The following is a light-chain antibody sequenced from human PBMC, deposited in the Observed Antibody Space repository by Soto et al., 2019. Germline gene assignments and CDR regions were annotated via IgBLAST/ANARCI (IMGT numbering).Light chain of an antibody. J-gene: IGKJ4*01. Sequence: DIQMTQSPSSLSASVGDRVTITCQASQDISNYLNWYKQKPGNAPKXXIYDASILETGVPSRFSGSGSGTDFTLTITSLQPEDIATYYCQQFDYLPLTFGGGTKVDIK. CDR2: DAS. CDR3: QQFDYLPLT. CDR1: QDISNY. V-gene: IGKV1-33*01.